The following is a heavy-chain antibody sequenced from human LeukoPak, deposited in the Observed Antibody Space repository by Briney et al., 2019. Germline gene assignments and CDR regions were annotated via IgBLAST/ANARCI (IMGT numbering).Heavy chain of an antibody. J-gene: IGHJ5*02. CDR1: GYTFTSYY. V-gene: IGHV1-46*01. CDR2: INPSGGST. Sequence: GASVKVSCKASGYTFTSYYMHWVRQAPGQGLEWMGIINPSGGSTSYAQKFQGRVTMTRDMSTSTVYMELSSLRSEDTAVYYCARDPAPEGGEDRWFDPWGQGTLVTVSS. D-gene: IGHD1-14*01. CDR3: ARDPAPEGGEDRWFDP.